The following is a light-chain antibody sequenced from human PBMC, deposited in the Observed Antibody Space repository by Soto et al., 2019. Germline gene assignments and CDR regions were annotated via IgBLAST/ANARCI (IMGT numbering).Light chain of an antibody. CDR1: QGISNW. CDR2: AAS. V-gene: IGKV1-12*02. J-gene: IGKJ5*01. CDR3: QQANSFPFT. Sequence: DIRMTQSPSSVSGSVGDRVTITCRASQGISNWLAWYQQKPGNTPKLLIFAASSLQSGVQSRFSGRGSGTDFTLTISSLQPEDIATYCCQQANSFPFTFGQGTQLESK.